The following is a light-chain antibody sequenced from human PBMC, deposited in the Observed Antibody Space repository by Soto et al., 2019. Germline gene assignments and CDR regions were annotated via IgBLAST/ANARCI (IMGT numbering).Light chain of an antibody. J-gene: IGKJ1*01. CDR3: QQYNSRPRT. CDR2: GAS. CDR1: QSVSSY. Sequence: DIVMTQSPSSLSASIGDRVTISCRASQSVSSYLNWYQQKPGQAPKLLIYGASSLQSGIPSRFSGSGSGTDFTLTISSLQSEDFAVYYCQQYNSRPRTFGQRSKVDI. V-gene: IGKV3-15*01.